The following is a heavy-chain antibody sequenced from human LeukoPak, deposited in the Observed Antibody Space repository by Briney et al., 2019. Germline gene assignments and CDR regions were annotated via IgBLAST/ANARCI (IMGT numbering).Heavy chain of an antibody. CDR3: ARESYDSSGYYYGGGFDY. J-gene: IGHJ4*02. CDR2: IFSDAP. D-gene: IGHD3-22*01. CDR1: VFTFRSFW. V-gene: IGHV3-74*01. Sequence: GGSQRLSCAAPVFTFRSFWIHWLRHPPGKGLVWSPRIFSDAPYYAYSVKGRFTISRDNPKNTLYLQMNSLRAEDTAVYYCARESYDSSGYYYGGGFDYWGQGTLVTVSS.